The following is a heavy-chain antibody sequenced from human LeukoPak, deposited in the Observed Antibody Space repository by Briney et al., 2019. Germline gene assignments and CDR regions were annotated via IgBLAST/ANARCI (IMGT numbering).Heavy chain of an antibody. CDR2: IHYSGST. CDR3: ARTQEAGYSSSRYDSYYYYYMDV. J-gene: IGHJ6*03. D-gene: IGHD6-13*01. V-gene: IGHV4-39*07. Sequence: SEALSLTCTVSGGSISSSSYYWGWIRQPPGKGLEWHGSIHYSGSTNYKPSLKTRVTMSIDTSKHQFSLKLTSVTAADTAVYFCARTQEAGYSSSRYDSYYYYYMDVWGKGTTVTISS. CDR1: GGSISSSSYY.